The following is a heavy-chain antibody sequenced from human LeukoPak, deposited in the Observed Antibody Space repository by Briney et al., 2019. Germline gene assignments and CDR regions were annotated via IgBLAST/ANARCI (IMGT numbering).Heavy chain of an antibody. J-gene: IGHJ4*02. CDR3: ARGGYNGHDPYYFDS. V-gene: IGHV3-53*04. D-gene: IGHD5-12*01. Sequence: GGSLRLSCSASGFTVITTYMSWVRQAPGKGLECVSVIYTGGNTYYADSVKGRFTISRHNSESKIYLQMDSLRPGDTAVYYCARGGYNGHDPYYFDSWGQGSLVTVSS. CDR1: GFTVITTY. CDR2: IYTGGNT.